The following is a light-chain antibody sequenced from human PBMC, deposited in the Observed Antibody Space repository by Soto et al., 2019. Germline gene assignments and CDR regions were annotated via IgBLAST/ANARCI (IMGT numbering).Light chain of an antibody. CDR1: RSISNW. V-gene: IGKV1-5*01. CDR2: DAS. J-gene: IGKJ4*01. Sequence: DIKLTQAPSTLSAYVRDRVRITCLSSRSISNWLAWYQQRPGIAPKLLIFDASILQSGVPSRFSGSGSGTEFTLSISRLQTDDFATCYCQQYGSCSPITFGGGTKVDI. CDR3: QQYGSCSPIT.